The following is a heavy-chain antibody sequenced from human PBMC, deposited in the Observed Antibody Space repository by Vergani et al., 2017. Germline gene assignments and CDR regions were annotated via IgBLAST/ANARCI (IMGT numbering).Heavy chain of an antibody. CDR1: GFTFISYA. Sequence: EVQLLESGGGFVQPGGSLRLSCAASGFTFISYAMSWVRQAPGKGLEWVSSISGSGADPHYADSVKGRFTISRDNLENTLYLQMNSLRAEDSAVYYCAKDRVVPTGPFDFWGQGTLVTVSS. D-gene: IGHD2-2*01. CDR2: ISGSGADP. J-gene: IGHJ4*02. V-gene: IGHV3-23*01. CDR3: AKDRVVPTGPFDF.